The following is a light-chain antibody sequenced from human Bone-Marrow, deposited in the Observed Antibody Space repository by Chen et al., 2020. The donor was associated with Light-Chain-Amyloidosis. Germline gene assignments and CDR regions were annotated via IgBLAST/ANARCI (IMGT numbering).Light chain of an antibody. V-gene: IGLV3-25*03. Sequence: SYELTQPPSVSVSPGQTARITCSGDDLPKKYAYWYQQKPGQAPVLVIHRDSERTSGISERFSGSRSGTTATLTISGVQAEDEADYHCQSADSSGTYEVIFGGGTKLTVL. J-gene: IGLJ2*01. CDR1: DLPKKY. CDR3: QSADSSGTYEVI. CDR2: RDS.